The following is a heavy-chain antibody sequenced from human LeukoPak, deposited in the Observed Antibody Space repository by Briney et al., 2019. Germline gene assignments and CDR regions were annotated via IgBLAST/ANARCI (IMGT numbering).Heavy chain of an antibody. CDR1: GGSISSYY. D-gene: IGHD6-19*01. CDR3: ARGGPYSSDMYYFDY. V-gene: IGHV4-4*07. J-gene: IGHJ4*02. Sequence: SETLSLTCTVSGGSISSYYWSWIRQPAGKGLEWVGRIYTSGSTNYNPSLKSRVTMSVDTSKNQFSLKLSSVTAADTAVYYCARGGPYSSDMYYFDYWGQGTLVTVSS. CDR2: IYTSGST.